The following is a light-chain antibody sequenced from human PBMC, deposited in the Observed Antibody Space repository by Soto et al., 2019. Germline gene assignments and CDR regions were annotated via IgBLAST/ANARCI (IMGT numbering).Light chain of an antibody. CDR1: SSDVGGYNY. CDR2: EVS. V-gene: IGLV2-14*01. Sequence: QSVLTQPASVSGSPGQSITISCTGTSSDVGGYNYVSWYQHHPGKAPKLMIYEVSNRPSGVSNRFSGSKSGNTASLTISGLQTEDEADYYCSSYTRTDTRVFGGGTKLTVL. CDR3: SSYTRTDTRV. J-gene: IGLJ2*01.